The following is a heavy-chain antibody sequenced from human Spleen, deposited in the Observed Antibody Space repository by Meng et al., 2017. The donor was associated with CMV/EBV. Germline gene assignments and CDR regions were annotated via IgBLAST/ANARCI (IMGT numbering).Heavy chain of an antibody. J-gene: IGHJ4*02. CDR3: ARGYSGYDQGGY. CDR2: IYSGGTTS. CDR1: GFTFSDYA. D-gene: IGHD5-12*01. Sequence: GESLKISCAASGFTFSDYAMSRVRQAPGKGLESVSIIYSGGTTSYYANSVKGRFTISRDRSRSTLYLRMNSLRAEDTAVYYCARGYSGYDQGGYWGQGTLVTVSS. V-gene: IGHV3-23*03.